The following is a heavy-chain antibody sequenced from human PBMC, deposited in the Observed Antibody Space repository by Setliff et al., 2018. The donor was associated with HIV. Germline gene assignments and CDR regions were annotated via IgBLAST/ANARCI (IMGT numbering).Heavy chain of an antibody. D-gene: IGHD6-13*01. CDR1: GGSISSYY. V-gene: IGHV4-59*01. CDR2: IYYSGST. Sequence: KASETLSLTCTVSGGSISSYYWSWIRQPPGKGLEWIGYIYYSGSTNYNPSLKSRVTISVDTSENQFSLKLSSVTAADTAVYYCARDLGLYSSSWARFDAFDIWGQGTMVTVSS. J-gene: IGHJ3*02. CDR3: ARDLGLYSSSWARFDAFDI.